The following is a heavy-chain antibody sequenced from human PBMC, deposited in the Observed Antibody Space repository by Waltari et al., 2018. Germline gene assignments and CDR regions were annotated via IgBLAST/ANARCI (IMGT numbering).Heavy chain of an antibody. V-gene: IGHV4-34*01. CDR1: GGGSFSDYY. Sequence: QVQLQQWGAGLLKPSETLSLTCAVYGGGSFSDYYWNWIRQPPGKGLEWIGEINHSGSTNYNPSLKNRLTISLDTSKTQFSLKMRSVTAADTAVYYCARADRGRSGKYASPAWGPWGQGTLVTASS. CDR3: ARADRGRSGKYASPAWGP. J-gene: IGHJ5*02. D-gene: IGHD1-26*01. CDR2: INHSGST.